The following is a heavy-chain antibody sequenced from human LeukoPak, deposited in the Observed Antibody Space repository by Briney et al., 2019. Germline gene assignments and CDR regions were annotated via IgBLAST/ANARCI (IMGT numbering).Heavy chain of an antibody. V-gene: IGHV3-7*05. D-gene: IGHD2-15*01. J-gene: IGHJ3*02. Sequence: PGGSLRLSCAASGFTFSSYWMSWVRQAPGKGLEWVANIKQDGSEKYYVDSVKGRFTISRDNAKNSLYLQMNSLRAEDTAVYYCARKAGDIVVVVAATPGDAFDIWGQGTMVTVSS. CDR2: IKQDGSEK. CDR1: GFTFSSYW. CDR3: ARKAGDIVVVVAATPGDAFDI.